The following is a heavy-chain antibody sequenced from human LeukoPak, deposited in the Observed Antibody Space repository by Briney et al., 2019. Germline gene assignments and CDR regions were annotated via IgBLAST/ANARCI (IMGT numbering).Heavy chain of an antibody. CDR2: ISGSGGST. Sequence: GGSLRLSCAASGFTFSSYAMSWVRQAPGKGLEWVSAISGSGGSTYYADSVKGRFTISRDNSKNTLYLQMNSLRAEDTAVYYCAKKEYDYVWGSYPGDYWGQGTLVTVSS. J-gene: IGHJ4*02. V-gene: IGHV3-23*01. CDR3: AKKEYDYVWGSYPGDY. D-gene: IGHD3-16*02. CDR1: GFTFSSYA.